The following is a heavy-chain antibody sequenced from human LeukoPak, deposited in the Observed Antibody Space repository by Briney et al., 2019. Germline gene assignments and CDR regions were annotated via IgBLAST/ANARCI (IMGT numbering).Heavy chain of an antibody. CDR2: VHNSGST. CDR3: AREFNYYDSTGCYLHYFEY. J-gene: IGHJ4*02. D-gene: IGHD3-22*01. Sequence: SETLSLTCTVSGGTISSYYWSWIRQAPGKGLEWIGYVHNSGSTNYNPSLESRLTMSVDTSKNQISLKLSSVTAADTAIYYCAREFNYYDSTGCYLHYFEYWGQGTLVTVSS. V-gene: IGHV4-59*01. CDR1: GGTISSYY.